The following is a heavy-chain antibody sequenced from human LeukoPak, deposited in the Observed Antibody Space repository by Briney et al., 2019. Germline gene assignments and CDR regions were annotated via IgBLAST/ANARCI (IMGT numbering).Heavy chain of an antibody. CDR3: ARSRLYYDFWSGERRSGYYFDY. V-gene: IGHV4-59*01. J-gene: IGHJ4*02. D-gene: IGHD3-3*01. CDR2: IYYSGST. Sequence: SETLSLTCTVSGGSISSYYWSWIRQPPGKGLEWIGYIYYSGSTNYNPSLKSRVTISVDTSKNQFSLKLSSVTAADTAVYYCARSRLYYDFWSGERRSGYYFDYWGQGTLVTVSS. CDR1: GGSISSYY.